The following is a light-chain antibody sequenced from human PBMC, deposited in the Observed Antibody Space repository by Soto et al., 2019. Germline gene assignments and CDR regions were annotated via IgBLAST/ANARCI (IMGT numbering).Light chain of an antibody. CDR1: SSDVGGYNY. V-gene: IGLV2-14*01. J-gene: IGLJ1*01. Sequence: QSALTQPASVSGSPGQSITISCTGTSSDVGGYNYVSWYQQHPGKAPKLMIYDVSNRPSGVSNRVSGSKSGNTASLTISGLQAEDEVDYYCSSYTSSSTLLYVFGTGTKLTVL. CDR2: DVS. CDR3: SSYTSSSTLLYV.